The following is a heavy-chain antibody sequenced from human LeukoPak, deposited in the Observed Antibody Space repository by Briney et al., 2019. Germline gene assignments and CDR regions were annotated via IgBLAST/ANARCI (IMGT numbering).Heavy chain of an antibody. Sequence: GGSLRLSCAASGFTFSNAWVSWVRQAPGKGLEWVGRIKSKTDGGTTDYAAPVKGRFTISRDDSKNTLYLQMNSLKTEDTAVYYCTTASSGSYQLDYWGQGTLVTVSS. D-gene: IGHD1-26*01. CDR1: GFTFSNAW. J-gene: IGHJ4*02. CDR3: TTASSGSYQLDY. V-gene: IGHV3-15*01. CDR2: IKSKTDGGTT.